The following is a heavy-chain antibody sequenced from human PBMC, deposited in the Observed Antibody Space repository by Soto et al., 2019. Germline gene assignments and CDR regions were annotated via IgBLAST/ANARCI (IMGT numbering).Heavy chain of an antibody. Sequence: EVQLVESGGGLVQPGRSLRLSCAASGFTFDDYAMHWVRQAPGKGLEWVSGISWNSGSIGYADSVKGRFTISRDNAKNSLYLQMNSLRAEDTALYYCAKDAGGGGWYDGYFDLWGRGTLVTVSS. D-gene: IGHD6-19*01. J-gene: IGHJ2*01. CDR3: AKDAGGGGWYDGYFDL. CDR2: ISWNSGSI. CDR1: GFTFDDYA. V-gene: IGHV3-9*01.